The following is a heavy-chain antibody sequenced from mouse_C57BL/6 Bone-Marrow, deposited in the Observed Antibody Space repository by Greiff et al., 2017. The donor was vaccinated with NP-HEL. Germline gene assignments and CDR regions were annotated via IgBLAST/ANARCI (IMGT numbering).Heavy chain of an antibody. CDR2: INPNNGGT. D-gene: IGHD1-1*01. J-gene: IGHJ3*01. Sequence: VQLQQSGPALVKPGASVKMSCKASGYTFTDYNMHWVKQSHGKSLEWLGYINPNNGGTSYNQKFKGKATLTVNKSSSTAYMELRSLTSEDSAVDYCARGGNYGNLAYWGQGTLVTVSA. CDR1: GYTFTDYN. V-gene: IGHV1-22*01. CDR3: ARGGNYGNLAY.